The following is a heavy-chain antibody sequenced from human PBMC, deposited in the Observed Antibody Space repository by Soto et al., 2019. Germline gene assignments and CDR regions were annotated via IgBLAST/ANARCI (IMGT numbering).Heavy chain of an antibody. CDR3: AXQRDYYDSSGYQRYFDL. J-gene: IGHJ2*01. V-gene: IGHV1-69*06. D-gene: IGHD3-22*01. Sequence: GASVEVSCKASGGTFSSYAISWVRQAPGQGLEWMGGIIPIFGTANYAQKFQGRVTITADKSTSTAYMELSSLRSEDTAVYYCAXQRDYYDSSGYQRYFDLWGRATLVTVSS. CDR2: IIPIFGTA. CDR1: GGTFSSYA.